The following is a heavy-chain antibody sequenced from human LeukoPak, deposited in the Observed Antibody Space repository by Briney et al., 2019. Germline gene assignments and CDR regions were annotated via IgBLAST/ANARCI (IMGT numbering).Heavy chain of an antibody. CDR1: GFTFSSYA. D-gene: IGHD1-26*01. Sequence: GGSLRLSCAASGFTFSSYAMSWVRQAPGKGLEWVSAISGSGGSTYYADSVKGRFTISRDTSKNTLYLQMNSLRAEDTAVYYCAKGRYSGSYYNWFDPWGQGTLVAVSS. CDR3: AKGRYSGSYYNWFDP. CDR2: ISGSGGST. V-gene: IGHV3-23*01. J-gene: IGHJ5*02.